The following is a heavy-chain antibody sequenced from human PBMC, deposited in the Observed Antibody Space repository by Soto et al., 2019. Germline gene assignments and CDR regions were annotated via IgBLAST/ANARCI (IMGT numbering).Heavy chain of an antibody. CDR2: IDHSGYT. CDR1: GGSFSGYY. Sequence: KTSETLSLTCAVYGGSFSGYYWNWIRQPPGKGLEWIGEIDHSGYTNYNPSLKSRVTISVDTSKNQFSLRLTSVTAADTAVYYCARVRDWLDPWGQGTLVTVS. V-gene: IGHV4-34*01. CDR3: ARVRDWLDP. D-gene: IGHD3-3*01. J-gene: IGHJ5*02.